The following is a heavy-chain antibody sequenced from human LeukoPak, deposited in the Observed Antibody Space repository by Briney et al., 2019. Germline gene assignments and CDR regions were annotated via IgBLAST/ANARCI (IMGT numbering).Heavy chain of an antibody. CDR2: ISGSGGSA. D-gene: IGHD3-10*01. J-gene: IGHJ4*02. CDR3: AKVALGEKWFGGYFDY. Sequence: PGGSLRLSCAASGFTFSSYAMSWVRQAPGKGLEWVSAISGSGGSAYYADSVKGRFTISRDNSKNTLYLQMNSLRAEDTAVYYCAKVALGEKWFGGYFDYWGQGTLVTVSS. V-gene: IGHV3-23*01. CDR1: GFTFSSYA.